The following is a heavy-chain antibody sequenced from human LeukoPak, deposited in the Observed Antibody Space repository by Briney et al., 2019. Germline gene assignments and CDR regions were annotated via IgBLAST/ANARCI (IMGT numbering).Heavy chain of an antibody. V-gene: IGHV1-18*01. CDR1: GYTFTSYG. J-gene: IGHJ4*02. CDR2: ISAYNGNT. D-gene: IGHD3-10*01. Sequence: ASVKVSCKASGYTFTSYGISWVRQAPGQGLEWMGWISAYNGNTNYAQKLQGRVTMTTDTSTSTAYMELRSLRSDDTAVYYCARDLGVLLWFGESLPADNRGQGTLVTVSS. CDR3: ARDLGVLLWFGESLPADN.